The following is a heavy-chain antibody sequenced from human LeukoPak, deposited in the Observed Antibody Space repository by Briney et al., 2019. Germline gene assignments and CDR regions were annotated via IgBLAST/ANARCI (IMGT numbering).Heavy chain of an antibody. V-gene: IGHV4-30-4*08. Sequence: SQTLSLTCTVSGGSISSGDYYWSWIRQPPGKGLEWIGYIYYSGSTYYNPSLKSRVSISVDTSKNQFSLKLSSVTAADTAVYYCARHIYCSGGSCYFDPWGQGTLVTVSS. CDR1: GGSISSGDYY. CDR3: ARHIYCSGGSCYFDP. D-gene: IGHD2-15*01. CDR2: IYYSGST. J-gene: IGHJ5*02.